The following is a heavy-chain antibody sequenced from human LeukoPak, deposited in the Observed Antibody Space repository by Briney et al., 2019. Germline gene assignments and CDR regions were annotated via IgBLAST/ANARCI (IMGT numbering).Heavy chain of an antibody. CDR3: ARGVAYYDFWSGRGPLGFDI. D-gene: IGHD3-3*01. CDR2: INHSGST. V-gene: IGHV4-39*07. CDR1: GGSISSSSYY. J-gene: IGHJ3*02. Sequence: SETLSLTCTVSGGSISSSSYYWGWIRRPPGKGLEWIGEINHSGSTNYNPSLKSRVTISVDTSKNQFSLKLSSVTAADTAVYYCARGVAYYDFWSGRGPLGFDIWGQGTMVTVSS.